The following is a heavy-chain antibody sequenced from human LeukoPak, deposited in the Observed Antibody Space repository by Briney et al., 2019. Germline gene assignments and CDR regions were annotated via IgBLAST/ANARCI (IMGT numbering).Heavy chain of an antibody. J-gene: IGHJ4*02. Sequence: GGSLRLSCAASGFTFSSYGMHWVRQAPSKGLEWVAVISYDENEYYADSMKGRFTISRDNSKNTLYLQMNSLRAEDTAVYYCAKSIVARSRSFQSYYFDYWGQGTLVTVSS. V-gene: IGHV3-30*18. CDR2: ISYDENE. CDR3: AKSIVARSRSFQSYYFDY. CDR1: GFTFSSYG. D-gene: IGHD3-22*01.